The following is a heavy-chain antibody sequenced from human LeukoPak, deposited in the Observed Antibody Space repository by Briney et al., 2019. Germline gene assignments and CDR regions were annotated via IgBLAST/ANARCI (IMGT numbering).Heavy chain of an antibody. CDR3: ARDGESDGSCYFDY. D-gene: IGHD2-15*01. J-gene: IGHJ4*02. Sequence: KPGGSLRLSCAASGFTFSSYSMNWVRQAPGKGLEWVSSIRSSSSYIYYADPVKGRFTISRDNAKNSLYLQMNSLRAEDTAVYYCARDGESDGSCYFDYWGQGTLVTVSS. V-gene: IGHV3-21*01. CDR1: GFTFSSYS. CDR2: IRSSSSYI.